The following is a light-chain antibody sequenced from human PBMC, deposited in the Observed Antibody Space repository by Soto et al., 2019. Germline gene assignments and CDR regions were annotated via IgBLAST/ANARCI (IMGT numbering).Light chain of an antibody. CDR1: QSVSSSD. CDR3: LQCGASWT. Sequence: EIVLTQSPGTLSLSPGERATLSCRASQSVSSSDLAWYQQKPGQAPRLLIYGASSRATGIPDRFSGSGSGTAFTLTVSRLEPEDFAVYYCLQCGASWTFGQGTKVDIK. CDR2: GAS. J-gene: IGKJ1*01. V-gene: IGKV3-20*01.